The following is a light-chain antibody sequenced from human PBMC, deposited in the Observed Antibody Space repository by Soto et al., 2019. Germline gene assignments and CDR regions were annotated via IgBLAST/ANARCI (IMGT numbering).Light chain of an antibody. CDR3: QHYGSSPRT. Sequence: EIVLTQSPGTLSLSPGERATLSCRASQSVSSSYLAWYQQKPGQAPRLLIYGASSRATSIPDRFSGSGSGTDFTLSISRLEPEDFAVYYCQHYGSSPRTFGQGTKVEIK. CDR1: QSVSSSY. CDR2: GAS. J-gene: IGKJ1*01. V-gene: IGKV3-20*01.